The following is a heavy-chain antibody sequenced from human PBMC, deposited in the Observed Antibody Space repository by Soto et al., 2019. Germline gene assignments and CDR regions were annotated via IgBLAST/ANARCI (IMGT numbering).Heavy chain of an antibody. Sequence: GGSLRLSXAASGFTFSSYAMHWVRQAPGKGLEWVAVISYDGSNKYYADSVKGRFTISRDNSKNTLYLQMNSLRAEDTAVYYCAREGGYDILTGSYYYYYGMDVWGQGTTVTVSS. CDR1: GFTFSSYA. J-gene: IGHJ6*02. D-gene: IGHD3-9*01. CDR2: ISYDGSNK. CDR3: AREGGYDILTGSYYYYYGMDV. V-gene: IGHV3-30-3*01.